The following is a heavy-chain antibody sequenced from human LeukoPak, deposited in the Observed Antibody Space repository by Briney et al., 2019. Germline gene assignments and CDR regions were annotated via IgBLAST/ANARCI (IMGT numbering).Heavy chain of an antibody. CDR2: IYPGDSDT. Sequence: GESLKISCKGSGYSFNNYWIAWVRQMPGKGLEWMGIIYPGDSDTRYSPSFQGQVTISADKSISTAYLQWSSLKASDTAMYYCARRDYYGSGSFDYWGQGTLVTVSS. J-gene: IGHJ4*02. D-gene: IGHD3-10*01. CDR1: GYSFNNYW. V-gene: IGHV5-51*01. CDR3: ARRDYYGSGSFDY.